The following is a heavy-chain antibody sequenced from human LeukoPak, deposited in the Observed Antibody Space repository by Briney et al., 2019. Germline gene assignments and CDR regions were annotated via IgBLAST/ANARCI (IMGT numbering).Heavy chain of an antibody. V-gene: IGHV3-30-3*01. CDR2: ISYDGSNK. CDR1: GFTFSSYA. Sequence: GGSLRLSCAASGFTFSSYAMHWVGQAPGKGVEWVALISYDGSNKYYADSVKGRFTISRDNSKNTRYLQMNSLRPEDTAVYYCAREGLGYSYGYQAFDIWGQGTMVTVSS. D-gene: IGHD5-18*01. CDR3: AREGLGYSYGYQAFDI. J-gene: IGHJ3*02.